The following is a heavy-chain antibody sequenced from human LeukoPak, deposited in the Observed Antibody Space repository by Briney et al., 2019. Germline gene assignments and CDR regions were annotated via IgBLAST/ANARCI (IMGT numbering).Heavy chain of an antibody. CDR2: IYYSGST. Sequence: KASETLSLTCTVSGDSIYGYYWSWIRQPPGKGLEWIGYIYYSGSTNYNPSLKSRVTISVDTSKNQFSLKLSSVTAADTAVYYCARFSGVRYYYYMDVWGKGTTVTVSS. V-gene: IGHV4-59*01. CDR3: ARFSGVRYYYYMDV. J-gene: IGHJ6*03. CDR1: GDSIYGYY.